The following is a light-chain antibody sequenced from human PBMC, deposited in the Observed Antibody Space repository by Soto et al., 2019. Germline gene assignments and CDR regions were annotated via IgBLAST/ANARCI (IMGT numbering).Light chain of an antibody. J-gene: IGKJ1*01. CDR2: LGS. CDR1: QSLLHSNGYNY. Sequence: DIVMTQSPLSLPVTPGEPASISCKSSQSLLHSNGYNYLDWYLQKPGQSPQLLISLGSNRASGVPDRFSGSGSGTDFPLKISRVEAEDVGIYYCMQALRTPPTFGQGTKVEIK. CDR3: MQALRTPPT. V-gene: IGKV2-28*01.